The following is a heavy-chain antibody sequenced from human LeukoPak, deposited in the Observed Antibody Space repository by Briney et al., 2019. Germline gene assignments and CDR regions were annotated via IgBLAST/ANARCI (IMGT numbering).Heavy chain of an antibody. V-gene: IGHV3-21*01. CDR3: ARVNTVTTYTDYYYGMDV. CDR1: GFTFSSYS. CDR2: ISSSSSYI. D-gene: IGHD4-17*01. Sequence: GGSLRLSCAASGFTFSSYSMNWVRQAPGKGLEWVSSISSSSSYIYYADSVKGRFTISRDNAKSSLYLQMNSLRAEDTAVYYCARVNTVTTYTDYYYGMDVWGQGTTVTVSS. J-gene: IGHJ6*02.